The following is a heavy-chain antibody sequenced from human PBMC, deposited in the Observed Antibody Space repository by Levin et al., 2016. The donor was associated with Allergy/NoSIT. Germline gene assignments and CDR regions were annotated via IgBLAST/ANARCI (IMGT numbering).Heavy chain of an antibody. J-gene: IGHJ6*02. Sequence: GESLKISCAASGFTFSDYYMSWIRQAPGKGLEWVSYISSSSSYTNYADSVKGRFTISRDNAKNSLYLQMNSLRAEDTAVYYCARDWGYYYYYGMDVWGQGTTVTVSS. CDR2: ISSSSSYT. V-gene: IGHV3-11*05. D-gene: IGHD3-16*01. CDR1: GFTFSDYY. CDR3: ARDWGYYYYYGMDV.